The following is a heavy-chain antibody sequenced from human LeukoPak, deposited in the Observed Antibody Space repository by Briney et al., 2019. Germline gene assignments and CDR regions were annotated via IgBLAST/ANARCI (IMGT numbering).Heavy chain of an antibody. V-gene: IGHV1-46*02. CDR2: INPSGGTT. CDR1: GYTFNSYG. Sequence: GASVKVSCKASGYTFNSYGISWVRQAPGQGLEWMGIINPSGGTTIYAQRFQGRVTMTRDTSTSTVYMELSSLRSEDTAVYYCATYVDIVATHYFDYWGQGTLVTVSS. CDR3: ATYVDIVATHYFDY. J-gene: IGHJ4*02. D-gene: IGHD5-12*01.